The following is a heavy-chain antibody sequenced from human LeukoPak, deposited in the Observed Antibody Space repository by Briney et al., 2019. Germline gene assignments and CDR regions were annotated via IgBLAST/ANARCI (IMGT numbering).Heavy chain of an antibody. V-gene: IGHV4-38-2*02. J-gene: IGHJ4*02. CDR3: ARGGGLLGPSDF. D-gene: IGHD3-16*01. CDR1: GYSVSSGYY. CDR2: FHHGASS. Sequence: SEALSLTCSVSGYSVSSGYYWGWIRQPPGEGLEWIGSFHHGASSYYNPFLRSRLTVSLDTSKNQFSLKLTSVTAADTGVYYCARGGGLLGPSDFWGQGILVTVPS.